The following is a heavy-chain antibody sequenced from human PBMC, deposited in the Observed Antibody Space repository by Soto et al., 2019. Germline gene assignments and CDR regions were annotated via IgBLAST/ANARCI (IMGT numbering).Heavy chain of an antibody. D-gene: IGHD3-10*01. CDR3: ARANGSGSYYHWYYFDS. CDR2: IYYSENT. CDR1: GGSISSSSFY. J-gene: IGHJ4*02. V-gene: IGHV4-39*01. Sequence: SETLSLTGTVSGGSISSSSFYWGWILQPPGKGLEWIWNIYYSENTYYNPSLKSRFTISVDTSKNQFSLKLSSVTAADTAVYYCARANGSGSYYHWYYFDSSAQGTLVTVSS.